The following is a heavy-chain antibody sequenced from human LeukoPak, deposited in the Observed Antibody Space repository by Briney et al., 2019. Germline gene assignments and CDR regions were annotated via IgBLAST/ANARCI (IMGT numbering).Heavy chain of an antibody. Sequence: PGGSLRLSCAASGFTVSSNYMSWVRQAPGKGLEWVSVIYSGGSTYYADSVKGRFTISRDNSKNTLYLQMNSLRAEDTAVYYCAKDRGGLRYFDWLLLNWFDPWGQGTLVTVSS. CDR1: GFTVSSNY. V-gene: IGHV3-66*01. CDR2: IYSGGST. D-gene: IGHD3-9*01. CDR3: AKDRGGLRYFDWLLLNWFDP. J-gene: IGHJ5*02.